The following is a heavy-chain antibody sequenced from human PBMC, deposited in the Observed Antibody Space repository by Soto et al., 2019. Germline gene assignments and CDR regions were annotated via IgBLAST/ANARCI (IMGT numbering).Heavy chain of an antibody. CDR1: GFSLSTRGVG. CDR3: AHRHPHSIDWNAGWFGP. CDR2: IYWDDDK. Sequence: SCPTLVNPPQTLPLTCTFSGFSLSTRGVGVGWIRQPPGRGLEWLAFIYWDDDKRYSPSLKNRLTITKDTSRNQVVLTMTNMDPVDTATYYCAHRHPHSIDWNAGWFGPWGQGTLVTVSS. V-gene: IGHV2-5*02. D-gene: IGHD1-1*01. J-gene: IGHJ5*02.